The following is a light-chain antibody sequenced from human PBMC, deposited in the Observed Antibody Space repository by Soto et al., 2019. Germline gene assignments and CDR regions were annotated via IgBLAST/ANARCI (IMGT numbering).Light chain of an antibody. CDR1: QSFRIY. CDR3: QQRSNWPPSIT. J-gene: IGKJ5*01. Sequence: EIVLTQSPATLSLSPGERATHSCRASQSFRIYLAWYQQKLGLVPRFLIFYASNSATVIPASFSGSGFGTDFTLPFSSLEPEDFAVYYCQQRSNWPPSITFGQGTRLEIK. V-gene: IGKV3-11*01. CDR2: YAS.